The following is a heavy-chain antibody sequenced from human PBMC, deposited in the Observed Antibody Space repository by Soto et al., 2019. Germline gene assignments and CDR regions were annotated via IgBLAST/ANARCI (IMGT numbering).Heavy chain of an antibody. CDR2: ISGGGGST. D-gene: IGHD3-9*01. J-gene: IGHJ4*02. CDR3: AKTESFNGYYNAFDY. V-gene: IGHV3-23*01. Sequence: EVQLSQSGGGLVQPGGSLRLSCAASGFSFSGYAVTWVRQAPGKGLEWDSAISGGGGSTYYADSVKGRFTISRDNSKNTLHLQMNSLRAEDTAVYYCAKTESFNGYYNAFDYWGRGTQVTVSS. CDR1: GFSFSGYA.